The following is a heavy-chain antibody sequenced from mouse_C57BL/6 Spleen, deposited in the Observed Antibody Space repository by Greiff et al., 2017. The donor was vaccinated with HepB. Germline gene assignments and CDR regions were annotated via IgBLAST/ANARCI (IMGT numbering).Heavy chain of an antibody. V-gene: IGHV3-1*01. CDR2: ISYSGST. CDR3: ARTRLYFDV. J-gene: IGHJ1*03. CDR1: GYSITSGYD. Sequence: DVKLQESGPGMVKPSQSLSLTCTVTGYSITSGYDWHWIRHFPGNKLERMGYISYSGSTNYNPSLKSRISITHDTSKNPFFLKLNSVTTEDTATYYCARTRLYFDVWGTGTTVTVSS.